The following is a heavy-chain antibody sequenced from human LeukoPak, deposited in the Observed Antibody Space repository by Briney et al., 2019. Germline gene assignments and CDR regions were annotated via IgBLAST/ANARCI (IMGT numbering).Heavy chain of an antibody. Sequence: GGSLRLSCAASGFTFSSYGMHWVRQAPGKGLEWVAFIRYDGSNKYYADSVKGRFTISRDNSKNTLYLQMNSLRAEDTAVYYCAKSRYQLLWTAFDYWGQGTLVTVSS. CDR2: IRYDGSNK. CDR3: AKSRYQLLWTAFDY. V-gene: IGHV3-30*02. CDR1: GFTFSSYG. J-gene: IGHJ4*02. D-gene: IGHD2-2*01.